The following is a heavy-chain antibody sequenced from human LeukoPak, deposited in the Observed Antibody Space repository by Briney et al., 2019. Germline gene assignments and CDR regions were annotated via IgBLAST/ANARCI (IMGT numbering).Heavy chain of an antibody. CDR1: GFTFSDSG. V-gene: IGHV3-21*01. J-gene: IGHJ4*02. CDR3: ARWYYYDSSGYLYYFDY. Sequence: HPGGSLRLSCTASGFTFSDSGMHWVRQAPGKGLEWVSSISSSSSYIYYADSVKGRFTISRDNAKNSLYLQMNSLRAEDTAVYYCARWYYYDSSGYLYYFDYWGQGTLVTVSS. CDR2: ISSSSSYI. D-gene: IGHD3-22*01.